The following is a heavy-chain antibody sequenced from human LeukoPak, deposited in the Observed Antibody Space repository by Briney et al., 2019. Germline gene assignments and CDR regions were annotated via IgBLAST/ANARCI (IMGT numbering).Heavy chain of an antibody. D-gene: IGHD3-10*01. CDR1: GFTFSSYG. Sequence: PGGSLRLSCTASGFTFSSYGMHWVRQAPGKGLVWVSRINSNGGSTSYADSVKGRFTISRDNSKNTLYLQMNSLRVEHTAVYYCAGRVGGMAPYYIDYWGQGTLVTVSS. CDR2: INSNGGST. J-gene: IGHJ4*02. CDR3: AGRVGGMAPYYIDY. V-gene: IGHV3-74*01.